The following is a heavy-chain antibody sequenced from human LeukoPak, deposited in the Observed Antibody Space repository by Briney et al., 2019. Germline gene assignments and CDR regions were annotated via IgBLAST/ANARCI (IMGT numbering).Heavy chain of an antibody. Sequence: ASVKVSCKASGGTFSSYAISWVRQAPGQGLEWMGGIIPIFGTANYAQKFQGRVTITADKSTSTAYMELSSLRSEDTAVYYCATLETYSYADYWGQGTLVTVSS. V-gene: IGHV1-69*06. D-gene: IGHD5-18*01. CDR1: GGTFSSYA. J-gene: IGHJ4*02. CDR3: ATLETYSYADY. CDR2: IIPIFGTA.